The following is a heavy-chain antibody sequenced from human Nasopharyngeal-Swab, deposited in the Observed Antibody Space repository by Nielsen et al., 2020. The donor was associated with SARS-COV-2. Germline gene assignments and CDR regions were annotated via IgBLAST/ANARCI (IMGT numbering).Heavy chain of an antibody. Sequence: GESLKISCAASGFTFSSYWMSWVRQAPGKGLEWVSSISSSSSYIYYADSVKGRFTISRDNAKNSLYLQMNSLRAEDTAVYYCAVDGYWGQGTLVTVSS. D-gene: IGHD6-19*01. J-gene: IGHJ4*02. CDR1: GFTFSSYW. CDR2: ISSSSSYI. CDR3: AVDGY. V-gene: IGHV3-21*06.